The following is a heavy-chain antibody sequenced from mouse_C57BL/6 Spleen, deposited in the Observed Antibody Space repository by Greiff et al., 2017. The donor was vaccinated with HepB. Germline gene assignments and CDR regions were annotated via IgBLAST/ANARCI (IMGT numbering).Heavy chain of an antibody. CDR2: IYPRSGNT. Sequence: VKLMESGAELARPGASVKLSCKASGYTFTSYGISWVKQRTGQGLEWIGEIYPRSGNTYYNEKFKGKATLTADKSSSTAYMELRSLTSEDSAVYFCARDDYGSSPLDYWGQGTTLTVSS. V-gene: IGHV1-81*01. CDR1: GYTFTSYG. CDR3: ARDDYGSSPLDY. J-gene: IGHJ2*01. D-gene: IGHD1-1*01.